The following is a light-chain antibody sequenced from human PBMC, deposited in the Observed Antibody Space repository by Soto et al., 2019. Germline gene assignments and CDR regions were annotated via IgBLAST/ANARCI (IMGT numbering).Light chain of an antibody. CDR3: QSYDSSLSGHVV. CDR1: SSNIGAGYD. CDR2: GNS. V-gene: IGLV1-40*01. J-gene: IGLJ2*01. Sequence: QSVLTQPPSVSGAPGQRVTISCTGSSSNIGAGYDVHWYQQLPGTAPKLLICGNSNRPSGVPDRFSGSKSGTSASLAITGLQAEDEADFYCQSYDSSLSGHVVFGGGTKVTVL.